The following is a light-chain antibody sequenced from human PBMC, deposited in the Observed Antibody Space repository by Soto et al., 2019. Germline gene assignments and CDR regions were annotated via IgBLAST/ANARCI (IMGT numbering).Light chain of an antibody. CDR3: QTWGSGIPVV. CDR2: LNSDGSH. CDR1: SGHSSYA. V-gene: IGLV4-69*01. J-gene: IGLJ2*01. Sequence: QSVLTQSPSASASLGASVKLTCTLRSGHSSYAIAWHQQQPEKGPRYLMKLNSDGSHSKGDGIPDRFSGSSSGAERYLTISSLQSEDEADYYCQTWGSGIPVVFGGGTKVTVL.